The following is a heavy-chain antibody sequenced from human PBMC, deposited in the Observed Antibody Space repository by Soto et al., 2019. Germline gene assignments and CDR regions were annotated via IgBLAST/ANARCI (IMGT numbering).Heavy chain of an antibody. Sequence: QVQLVESGGGVVQPGRSLRLSCAASGFTFSSYAMHWVRQAPGKGLEWVAVISYDGSNKYYADSVKGRFTISRDNSKNTRQVQMNSLRAEDTAVYYCARDLGQWLAKESYWGQGTLVTVSS. CDR1: GFTFSSYA. D-gene: IGHD6-19*01. CDR2: ISYDGSNK. CDR3: ARDLGQWLAKESY. J-gene: IGHJ4*02. V-gene: IGHV3-30-3*01.